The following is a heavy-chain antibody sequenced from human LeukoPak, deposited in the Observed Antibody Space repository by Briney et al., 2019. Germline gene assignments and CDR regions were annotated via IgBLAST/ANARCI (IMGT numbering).Heavy chain of an antibody. CDR3: ARVGYCSSTSCYRYFDH. D-gene: IGHD2-2*02. CDR2: IYHSGST. Sequence: SETLSLTCTVSGGSISSGGYYRSWIRQPPGKGLEWIGYIYHSGSTYYNPSLKSRVTISVDRSKNQFSLKLSSVTAADTAVYYCARVGYCSSTSCYRYFDHWGQGTLVTVSS. J-gene: IGHJ4*02. V-gene: IGHV4-30-2*01. CDR1: GGSISSGGYY.